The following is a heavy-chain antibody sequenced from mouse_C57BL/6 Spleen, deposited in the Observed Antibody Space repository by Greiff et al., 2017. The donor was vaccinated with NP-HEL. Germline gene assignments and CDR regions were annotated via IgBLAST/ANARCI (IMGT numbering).Heavy chain of an antibody. J-gene: IGHJ3*01. CDR1: GFTFSSYT. Sequence: DVMLVESGGGLVKPGGSLKLSCAASGFTFSSYTMSWVRQTPEKRLEWVATISGGGGNTYYPDSVKGRFTISRDNAKNTLYLQMSSLRSEDTALYYCARAYDYDERAWFAYWGQGTLVTVSA. V-gene: IGHV5-9*01. D-gene: IGHD2-4*01. CDR3: ARAYDYDERAWFAY. CDR2: ISGGGGNT.